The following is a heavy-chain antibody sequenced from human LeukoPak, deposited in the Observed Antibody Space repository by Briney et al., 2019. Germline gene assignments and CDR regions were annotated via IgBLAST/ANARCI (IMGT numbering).Heavy chain of an antibody. J-gene: IGHJ6*02. Sequence: SETLSLTCTVSGGSITSFYWSWIRQPPGKGLEWIGYIYYSGSTNYNPSLKSRVTISVDTSKSQFSLKLSSVTAADTAVYYCARHVNYGDSYYYYDMDVWGQGTTVTVSS. D-gene: IGHD4-17*01. V-gene: IGHV4-59*08. CDR3: ARHVNYGDSYYYYDMDV. CDR1: GGSITSFY. CDR2: IYYSGST.